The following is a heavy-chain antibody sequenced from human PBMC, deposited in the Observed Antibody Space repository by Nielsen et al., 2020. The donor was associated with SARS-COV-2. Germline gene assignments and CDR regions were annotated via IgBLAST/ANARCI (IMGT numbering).Heavy chain of an antibody. CDR2: IYYSGST. V-gene: IGHV4-31*03. J-gene: IGHJ4*02. CDR3: ARDSITMVRGVITLWAY. Sequence: SETLSLTCTVSGGSISSGGYYWSWIRQHPGKGLEWIGYIYYSGSTYYNPSLKSRVTISVDTSKNQFSLKLSSVTAADTAVYYCARDSITMVRGVITLWAYWGQGTLVTVSS. D-gene: IGHD3-10*01. CDR1: GGSISSGGYY.